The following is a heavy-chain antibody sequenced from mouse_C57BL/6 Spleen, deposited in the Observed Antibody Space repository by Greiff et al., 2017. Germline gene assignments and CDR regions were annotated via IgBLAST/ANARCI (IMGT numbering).Heavy chain of an antibody. CDR1: GYTFTSYT. CDR2: INPSSGYT. V-gene: IGHV1-4*01. Sequence: VQVVESGAELARPGASVKMSCKASGYTFTSYTMHWVKQRPGQGLEWIGYINPSSGYTKYNQKFKDKATLTADKSSSTAYMQLSSLTSEDSAVYYCARGDIYCFDYWGQGTTLTVSS. CDR3: ARGDIYCFDY. D-gene: IGHD1-3*01. J-gene: IGHJ2*01.